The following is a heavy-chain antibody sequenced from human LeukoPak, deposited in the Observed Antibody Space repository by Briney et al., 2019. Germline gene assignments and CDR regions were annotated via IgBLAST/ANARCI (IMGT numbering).Heavy chain of an antibody. D-gene: IGHD3-22*01. CDR3: ARGVNYYDSSAYSY. CDR2: ITSSSSYI. Sequence: PGGSLRLSCTASGFTFSFYSMNWVRQAPGMGLEWVSSITSSSSYIYYADSVKGRFTISRDNAKNSLHLQMNSLRAEDTAVYYCARGVNYYDSSAYSYWGQGTLVTVSS. J-gene: IGHJ4*02. CDR1: GFTFSFYS. V-gene: IGHV3-21*01.